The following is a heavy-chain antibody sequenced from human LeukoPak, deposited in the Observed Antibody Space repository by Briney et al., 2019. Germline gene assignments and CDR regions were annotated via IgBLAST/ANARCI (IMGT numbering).Heavy chain of an antibody. D-gene: IGHD5-24*01. Sequence: ASVKVSCKASGYTFTIYYMHWVRQAPGQGLEWMGIINPSGGSTSYAQKFQGRVTMTRDTSTSTVYMELSSLRSEDTAVYYCARDRQSLRWLQFGPFFDIWGQGTMVTVSS. CDR1: GYTFTIYY. CDR3: ARDRQSLRWLQFGPFFDI. J-gene: IGHJ3*02. V-gene: IGHV1-46*01. CDR2: INPSGGST.